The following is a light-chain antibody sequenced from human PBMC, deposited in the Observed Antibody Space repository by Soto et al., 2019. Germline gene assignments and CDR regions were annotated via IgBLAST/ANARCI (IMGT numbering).Light chain of an antibody. Sequence: DIQMTQSPSSLSASVGDRVTITCRASQSISSYLNWYQQKPGTAPKLLIYAASSLQSGVPSRFSGSGSGTEFTLTISSLQPEDFATYFCQQSYSTRFTFVPGTKVDIK. CDR1: QSISSY. CDR2: AAS. CDR3: QQSYSTRFT. V-gene: IGKV1-39*01. J-gene: IGKJ3*01.